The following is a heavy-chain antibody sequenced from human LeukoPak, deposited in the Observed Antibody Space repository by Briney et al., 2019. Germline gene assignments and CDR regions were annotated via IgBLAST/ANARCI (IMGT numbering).Heavy chain of an antibody. Sequence: GRSLRLSCAASGFTFSSYAMHWVRQAPGKGLEWVAVISYDGSNKYYADSVKGRFTISRDNSKNTLYLQMNSLRAEDTAVYYCARDPVLAVAAYFDYWGQGTLVTVSS. D-gene: IGHD6-19*01. CDR3: ARDPVLAVAAYFDY. CDR1: GFTFSSYA. V-gene: IGHV3-30-3*01. J-gene: IGHJ4*02. CDR2: ISYDGSNK.